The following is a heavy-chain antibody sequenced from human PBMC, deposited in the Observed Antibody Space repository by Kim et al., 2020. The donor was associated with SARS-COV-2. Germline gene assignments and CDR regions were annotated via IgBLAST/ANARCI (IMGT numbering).Heavy chain of an antibody. CDR1: GYSISSGYY. CDR2: IYHSVST. Sequence: SETLSHTCTVSGYSISSGYYWGCIRQPPGKGLEWIGSIYHSVSTYYNPSLKSRVTISVDTSKNQFSLKLGSVTAADTAVYYCARDRSTALFLASYYFGMDVWGQGTTVTVSS. D-gene: IGHD5-18*01. CDR3: ARDRSTALFLASYYFGMDV. J-gene: IGHJ6*02. V-gene: IGHV4-38-2*02.